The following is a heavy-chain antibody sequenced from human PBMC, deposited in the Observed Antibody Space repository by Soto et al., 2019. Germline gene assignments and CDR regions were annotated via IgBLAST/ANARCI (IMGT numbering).Heavy chain of an antibody. CDR1: GYTFSRYH. D-gene: IGHD3-3*01. CDR2: INPSGGAA. Sequence: QVQLVQSGAEVKKPGASVKVSCKASGYTFSRYHMHWVRQAPGRGLEWVGMINPSGGAAAYAQKCQGRVNMTGDTTTSTVYMQLSNLRSEDTAVYYCARDRKYYDFWSGYSYYYYYGMDVWGQGTTVTVSS. V-gene: IGHV1-46*01. J-gene: IGHJ6*02. CDR3: ARDRKYYDFWSGYSYYYYYGMDV.